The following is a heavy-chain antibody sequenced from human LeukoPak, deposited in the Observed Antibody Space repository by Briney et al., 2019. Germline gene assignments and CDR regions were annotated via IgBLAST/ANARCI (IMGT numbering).Heavy chain of an antibody. CDR3: AKDRYGSGNNWLDP. V-gene: IGHV3-30*18. CDR1: GFSFSSYA. D-gene: IGHD3-10*01. J-gene: IGHJ5*02. CDR2: ILHDGSKI. Sequence: VRSLRLSCRASGFSFSSYAMHWVRQAPGKGLEWLAFILHDGSKIYHADSINGRFIISRDNSNNTLFLQMSSLTTEDTGIYYCAKDRYGSGNNWLDPWGQGTLVTVSS.